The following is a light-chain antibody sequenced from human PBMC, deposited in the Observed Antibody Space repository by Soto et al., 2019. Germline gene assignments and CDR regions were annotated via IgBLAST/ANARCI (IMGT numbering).Light chain of an antibody. Sequence: DIQLTQSPSSLSASVGDRVTITCPASQSISSYLKWYQQKPGKAPKLLICAASSLESGVPSRFSGSGSGTDFTLTISSLQPEDFATYYCQQSYSTPIAFGQGTRLEIK. CDR2: AAS. V-gene: IGKV1-39*01. CDR3: QQSYSTPIA. J-gene: IGKJ5*01. CDR1: QSISSY.